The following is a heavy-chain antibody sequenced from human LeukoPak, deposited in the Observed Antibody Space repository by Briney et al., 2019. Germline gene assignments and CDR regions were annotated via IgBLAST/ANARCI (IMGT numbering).Heavy chain of an antibody. CDR2: IRGAEGGT. D-gene: IGHD6-19*01. CDR1: GFTINTST. J-gene: IGHJ4*02. Sequence: GGSLRLSCAASGFTINTSTMNWVRQAPGKGLEWVSTIRGAEGGTYYADSVKGRFTISRDNFENTLYLQMNYLREEDTALYYCAKAFSSGWSPFDYWGQGALVTVSS. CDR3: AKAFSSGWSPFDY. V-gene: IGHV3-23*01.